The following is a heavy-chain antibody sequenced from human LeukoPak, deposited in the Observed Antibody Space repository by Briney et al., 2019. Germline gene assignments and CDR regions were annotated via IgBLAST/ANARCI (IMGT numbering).Heavy chain of an antibody. D-gene: IGHD3-3*01. CDR2: IDHSGST. J-gene: IGHJ2*01. CDR3: ARDKFLAYSREPKTSGYWYFDL. Sequence: SETLSLTCAVYGGSFSGYYWSWIRQPPGKGLEWIGEIDHSGSTNYNPSLKSRVTISVDTSKNQFSLKLSSVTAADTAVYYCARDKFLAYSREPKTSGYWYFDLWGRGTLVTVSS. CDR1: GGSFSGYY. V-gene: IGHV4-34*01.